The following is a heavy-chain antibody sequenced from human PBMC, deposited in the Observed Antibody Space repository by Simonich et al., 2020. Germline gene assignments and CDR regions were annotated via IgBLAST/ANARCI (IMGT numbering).Heavy chain of an antibody. J-gene: IGHJ3*02. D-gene: IGHD1-1*01. Sequence: EVQLVQSGAEVKKPGESLKISFKGSGYSVTSYGCGWVRQMPGKGLEWRVTIYPGGSDTRYSPSFQGQVTISADKSISTAYLQWSSLKASDTAMYYCARQLNDFDIWGQGTMVTVSS. V-gene: IGHV5-51*01. CDR1: GYSVTSYG. CDR3: ARQLNDFDI. CDR2: IYPGGSDT.